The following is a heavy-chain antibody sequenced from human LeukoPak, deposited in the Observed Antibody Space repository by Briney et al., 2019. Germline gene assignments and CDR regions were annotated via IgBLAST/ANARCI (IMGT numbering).Heavy chain of an antibody. V-gene: IGHV1-69*05. D-gene: IGHD3-22*01. CDR3: ARTYYYDSSGYSSPFDY. CDR2: IIPIFGTA. Sequence: SVKVSRKASGGTFSSYAISWVRQAPGQGLEWMGRIIPIFGTANYAQKFQGRVTITTDESTSTAYMELSSLRSEDTAVYYCARTYYYDSSGYSSPFDYWGQGTLVTVSS. CDR1: GGTFSSYA. J-gene: IGHJ4*02.